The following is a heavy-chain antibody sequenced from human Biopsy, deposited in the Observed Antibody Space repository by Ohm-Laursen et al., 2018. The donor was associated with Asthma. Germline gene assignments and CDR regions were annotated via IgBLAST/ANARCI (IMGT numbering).Heavy chain of an antibody. V-gene: IGHV1-3*01. CDR2: INAGNANT. CDR1: GGTFSSYA. D-gene: IGHD3-9*01. Sequence: ATVKISCKSSGGTFSSYAISWVRQAPGHRLEWMGWINAGNANTKYSQKFQGRVTITRDTSASTAYMDLRSLRSEDTAMYYCARTYYDFLTGQVNDAFALWGQGTMVTVSS. CDR3: ARTYYDFLTGQVNDAFAL. J-gene: IGHJ3*01.